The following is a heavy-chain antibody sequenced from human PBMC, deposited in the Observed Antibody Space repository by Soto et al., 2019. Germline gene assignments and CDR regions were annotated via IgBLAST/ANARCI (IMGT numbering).Heavy chain of an antibody. CDR1: GFTFSSHA. D-gene: IGHD3-10*01. V-gene: IGHV3-23*01. Sequence: GGSLRLSWAASGFTFSSHAMSWVRQAPGKGLEWVSAISGSGGSTYYADSVKGRFTISRDNSKNTLYLQMNSLRAEDTAVYYCAKEGGVRGGYFDYWGQGTLVTVSS. J-gene: IGHJ4*02. CDR3: AKEGGVRGGYFDY. CDR2: ISGSGGST.